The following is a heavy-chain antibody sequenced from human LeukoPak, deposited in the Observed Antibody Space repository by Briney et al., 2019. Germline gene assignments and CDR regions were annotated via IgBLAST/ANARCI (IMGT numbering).Heavy chain of an antibody. CDR2: INHSGST. J-gene: IGHJ4*02. CDR3: ARGIPVDY. D-gene: IGHD2-2*02. V-gene: IGHV4-34*01. Sequence: SETLSLTCAVYGGSFSGYYWSWIRQPPGKGLEWIGEINHSGSTNYNPSLKSRVTISVDTSKNQFSLKLSSATAADTAVYYCARGIPVDYWGQGTLVTVSS. CDR1: GGSFSGYY.